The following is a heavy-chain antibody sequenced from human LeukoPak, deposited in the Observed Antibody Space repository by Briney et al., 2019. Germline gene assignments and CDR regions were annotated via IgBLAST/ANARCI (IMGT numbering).Heavy chain of an antibody. J-gene: IGHJ4*02. D-gene: IGHD3-22*01. CDR3: ASPYYYDGSSYYHFFDH. CDR1: AFTFSDSY. CDR2: ISSSANTI. Sequence: GGSLRLSCAASAFTFSDSYMSWIRQAPGKGLEWVSYISSSANTIYYADSVKGRFTISRDNAKNSLYLQMNSLRAEDTAVYFCASPYYYDGSSYYHFFDHWGQGTLVTVSS. V-gene: IGHV3-11*01.